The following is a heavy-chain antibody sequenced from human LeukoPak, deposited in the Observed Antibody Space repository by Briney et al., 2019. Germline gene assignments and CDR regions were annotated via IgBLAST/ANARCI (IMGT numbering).Heavy chain of an antibody. CDR1: GFIFSDYA. CDR3: AKVGSSPSPTLSSLDY. CDR2: ISGSGGST. V-gene: IGHV3-23*01. J-gene: IGHJ4*02. Sequence: AGGSLRLSCAASGFIFSDYAMSWVRQAPGKGLEWVSAISGSGGSTYYADSVKGRFTISRDNSKNTLYLQMNSLRAEDTAVYYCAKVGSSPSPTLSSLDYWGQGTLVTVSS. D-gene: IGHD6-6*01.